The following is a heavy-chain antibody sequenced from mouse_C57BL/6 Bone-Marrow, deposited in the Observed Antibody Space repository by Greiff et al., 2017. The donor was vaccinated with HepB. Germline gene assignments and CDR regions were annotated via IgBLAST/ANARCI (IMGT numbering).Heavy chain of an antibody. V-gene: IGHV1-5*01. CDR1: GYTFTSYW. CDR2: IYPGNSDT. D-gene: IGHD3-3*01. CDR3: TRRRGRRDYAMAY. Sequence: EVKLQQSGTVLARPGASVKMSCKTSGYTFTSYWMHWVKQRPGQGLEWIGAIYPGNSDTSYNQKFKGKAKLTAGTSSSTAYMELSSLTHEDSAVYFCTRRRGRRDYAMAYWGPGTSVTVSS. J-gene: IGHJ4*01.